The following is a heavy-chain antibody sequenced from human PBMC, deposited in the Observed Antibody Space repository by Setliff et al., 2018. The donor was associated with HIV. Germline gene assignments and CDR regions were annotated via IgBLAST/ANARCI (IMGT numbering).Heavy chain of an antibody. CDR1: GYNFTSHD. D-gene: IGHD3-16*01. V-gene: IGHV1-8*01. CDR3: ARDGGGPGDYYYYYMDV. J-gene: IGHJ6*03. CDR2: MNPKSGNT. Sequence: ASVKVSCKASGYNFTSHDINWVRQAPGQGPEWMGWMNPKSGNTGYARKFQGRVTMTRKTSISTAYMELRSLRYDDTAVYYCARDGGGPGDYYYYYMDVWAKGTTVTVSS.